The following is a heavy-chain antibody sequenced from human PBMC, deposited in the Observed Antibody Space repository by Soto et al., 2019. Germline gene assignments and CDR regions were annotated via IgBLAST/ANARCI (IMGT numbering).Heavy chain of an antibody. J-gene: IGHJ6*04. Sequence: GGSVRLSCAAPGVTVGSKYMSWVRQSPGKGMEWVSLIQSGGPTYYADSVKGRFTISRDTSVNTLHLQMDSLRAEDTAVYYCARYDVFFDCCRYYRVPFDVWGKGTSVIVSS. CDR1: GVTVGSKY. V-gene: IGHV3-66*01. CDR3: ARYDVFFDCCRYYRVPFDV. CDR2: IQSGGPT. D-gene: IGHD1-26*01.